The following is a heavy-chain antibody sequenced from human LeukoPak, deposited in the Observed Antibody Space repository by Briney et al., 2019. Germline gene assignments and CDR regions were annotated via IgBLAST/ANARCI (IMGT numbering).Heavy chain of an antibody. CDR1: GGTFNSYT. J-gene: IGHJ4*02. Sequence: ASVKVSCKASGGTFNSYTISWVRQAPGQGLEWMGRIIPILGIANYAQKFQGRVTITADKSTSTAYMELSSLRSEDTAVYYCARGNKYYYDSSGSYFDYWGQGTLVTVSS. CDR3: ARGNKYYYDSSGSYFDY. CDR2: IIPILGIA. D-gene: IGHD3-22*01. V-gene: IGHV1-69*02.